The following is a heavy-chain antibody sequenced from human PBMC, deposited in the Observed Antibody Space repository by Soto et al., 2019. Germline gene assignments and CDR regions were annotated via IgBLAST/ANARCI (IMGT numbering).Heavy chain of an antibody. CDR2: IWFDGSSK. D-gene: IGHD5-18*01. CDR3: ARDLGYNYGHPFDY. J-gene: IGHJ4*02. CDR1: GFTFSGYT. Sequence: GSLRLSCAASGFTFSGYTIHWVRQAPGKGLEWLALIWFDGSSKYYADSVKGRFTISRDNAKNTLYLQMNTLRAEDTAVYYCARDLGYNYGHPFDYWGQGTLVTVSS. V-gene: IGHV3-33*01.